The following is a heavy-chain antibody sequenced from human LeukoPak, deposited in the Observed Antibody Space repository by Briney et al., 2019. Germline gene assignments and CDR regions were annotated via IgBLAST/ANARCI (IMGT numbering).Heavy chain of an antibody. V-gene: IGHV4-38-2*02. CDR2: IYHSGST. D-gene: IGHD4-17*01. Sequence: SETLSLTCTVSGYSISSGYYWGWIRQPPGKGLEWIGSIYHSGSTYYNPSLKSRVTISVDTSKSQFSLKLSSVTAADTAVYYCAREGTVTPDYWGQGTLVTVSS. CDR1: GYSISSGYY. J-gene: IGHJ4*02. CDR3: AREGTVTPDY.